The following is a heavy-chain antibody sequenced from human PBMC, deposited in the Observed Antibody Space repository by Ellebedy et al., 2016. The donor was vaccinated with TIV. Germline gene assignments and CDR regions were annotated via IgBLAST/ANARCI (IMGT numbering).Heavy chain of an antibody. CDR2: IYYSGTT. J-gene: IGHJ4*02. Sequence: SETLFLTXTVSGGSISSNYWSWIRQTPGKGLEWIGYIYYSGTTNYNPSLKSRVTMSVDTSKNQFSLNLSSVTPADTAMYYCGRTEEYSHKDWGQGTLVTVSS. D-gene: IGHD5-18*01. V-gene: IGHV4-59*01. CDR1: GGSISSNY. CDR3: GRTEEYSHKD.